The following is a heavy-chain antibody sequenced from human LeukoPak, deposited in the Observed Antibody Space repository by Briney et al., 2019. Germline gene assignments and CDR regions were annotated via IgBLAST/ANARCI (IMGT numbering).Heavy chain of an antibody. J-gene: IGHJ4*02. V-gene: IGHV3-7*04. CDR3: ARGGSSRFDQ. Sequence: GGSLRLSCAASGFTFTTYWMSWVRQAPGKGLEWVAKISPDGSEKYYVDSVQGRFTIPKDKAKNSLDLQMGSLRADDTAVYYCARGGSSRFDQWGQGTLVTVSS. D-gene: IGHD6-13*01. CDR2: ISPDGSEK. CDR1: GFTFTTYW.